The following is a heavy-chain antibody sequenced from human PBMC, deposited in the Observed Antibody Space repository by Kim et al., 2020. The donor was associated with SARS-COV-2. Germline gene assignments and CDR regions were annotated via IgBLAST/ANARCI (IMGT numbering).Heavy chain of an antibody. CDR2: ISGSGYSK. CDR1: GFTLSDYY. Sequence: GGSLRLSCAASGFTLSDYYMNWIRQAPGKGPEWVSHISGSGYSKYYADSVRGRFTLSRDDAENSLYLQMDSLRPEDTAVYYCARYHPTSWGPGYFDSWGQGTLVTVSS. V-gene: IGHV3-11*04. CDR3: ARYHPTSWGPGYFDS. D-gene: IGHD2-2*01. J-gene: IGHJ4*02.